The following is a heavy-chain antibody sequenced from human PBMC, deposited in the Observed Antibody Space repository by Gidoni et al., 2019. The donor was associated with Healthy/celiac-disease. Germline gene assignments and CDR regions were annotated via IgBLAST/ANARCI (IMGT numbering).Heavy chain of an antibody. CDR2: IIPIFGKA. D-gene: IGHD6-13*01. CDR1: GGTFSSSA. CDR3: ARVRGVIAAAGKGEYSSGRRRSFYYYYGMDV. V-gene: IGHV1-69*01. J-gene: IGHJ6*02. Sequence: QVQLLQSGAEVKKPGSSVKVSCKASGGTFSSSALSWVRQAPGQGLEWMGGIIPIFGKANYEEKFQGRVTITEDESTRTADMELSSRGSEDTAVYYGARVRGVIAAAGKGEYSSGRRRSFYYYYGMDVWGQGTTVTVSS.